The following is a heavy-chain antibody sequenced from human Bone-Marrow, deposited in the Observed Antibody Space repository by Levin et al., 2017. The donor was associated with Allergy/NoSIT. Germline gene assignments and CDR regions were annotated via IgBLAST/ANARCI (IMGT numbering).Heavy chain of an antibody. CDR1: GFSFSTYG. D-gene: IGHD4-11*01. CDR2: IWKDGSDR. CDR3: ARATPFESSNYYSYSYFDMDV. Sequence: LSGGSLRLSCVASGFSFSTYGMHWVRRSPGKGLEWVAVIWKDGSDRYYADSVKGRFTIARDNAKNTVYLYLNNVRAGDTAIYHCARATPFESSNYYSYSYFDMDVWGQGTTVTVSS. J-gene: IGHJ6*02. V-gene: IGHV3-33*01.